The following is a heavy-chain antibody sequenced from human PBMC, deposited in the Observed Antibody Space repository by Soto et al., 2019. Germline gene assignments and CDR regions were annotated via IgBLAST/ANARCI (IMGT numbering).Heavy chain of an antibody. V-gene: IGHV3-30*18. D-gene: IGHD6-19*01. CDR2: ISYDGTDK. CDR3: AKDFGAWSDS. CDR1: GFAFSTYG. Sequence: QVHLVESGGGVVQPGRSLTISCVGSGFAFSTYGMHWVRQAPAKGLEWVALISYDGTDKYYADSVKGRFSNSRDNSKQTLSLPMDSLRPEDTAVYYCAKDFGAWSDSWGQGTLVNVSS. J-gene: IGHJ5*02.